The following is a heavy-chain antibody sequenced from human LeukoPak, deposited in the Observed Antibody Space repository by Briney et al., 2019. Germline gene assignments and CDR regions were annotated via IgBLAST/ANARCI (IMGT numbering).Heavy chain of an antibody. V-gene: IGHV3-53*01. CDR2: IYSGGST. CDR1: GFTVSSNY. Sequence: GGSLRLPCAASGFTVSSNYMSWVRQAPGKGLEWVSVIYSGGSTYYADSVKGRFTISRDNSKNTLYLQMNSLRAEDTAVYYCARDRKPTPLYYGMDVWGQGTTVTVSS. CDR3: ARDRKPTPLYYGMDV. J-gene: IGHJ6*02.